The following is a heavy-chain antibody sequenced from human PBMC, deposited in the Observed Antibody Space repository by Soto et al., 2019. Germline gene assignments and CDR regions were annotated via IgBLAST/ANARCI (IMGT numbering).Heavy chain of an antibody. CDR1: GFTFSSYG. J-gene: IGHJ4*02. V-gene: IGHV3-23*01. CDR2: IPVIGERR. CDR3: AREGDRYGTVCFDS. Sequence: EVQLLDSGGGLVQPGGSQRLSCAASGFTFSSYGMSWVRQAPGKGLEWVAGIPVIGERRYYADSVKGRFTISRDNAKNTLYLQMNSLRVEDAAVYFCAREGDRYGTVCFDSWGQGTLVTVSS. D-gene: IGHD1-1*01.